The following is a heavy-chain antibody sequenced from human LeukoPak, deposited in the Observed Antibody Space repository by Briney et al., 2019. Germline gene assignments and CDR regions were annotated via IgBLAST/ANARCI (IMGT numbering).Heavy chain of an antibody. V-gene: IGHV1-3*03. CDR2: ISTGNGNT. CDR3: ARGAKFRSYGSGTFSTSLPFDP. CDR1: ASTFSTYA. J-gene: IGHJ5*02. Sequence: ASVKVSCKASASTFSTYAIHWVRQAPGQGLEWMGWISTGNGNTKYSQGFQDRITITRDTSASTVYMELSSLRSEDMAVYYCARGAKFRSYGSGTFSTSLPFDPWGQGTLVTVSS. D-gene: IGHD3-10*01.